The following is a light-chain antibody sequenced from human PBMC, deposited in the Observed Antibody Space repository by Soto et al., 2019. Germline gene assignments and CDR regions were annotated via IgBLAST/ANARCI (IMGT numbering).Light chain of an antibody. Sequence: SVLTQPPSVSEAPRQRVTISCSGSSSNIGKNAVNWYQRVPGKAPKLLIYYDDLLPSGVSDRFSGSKSGTSASLAISGLQSEDEAEYFCAAWDDNLNGWVFGGGTKLTVL. CDR3: AAWDDNLNGWV. CDR2: YDD. J-gene: IGLJ3*02. CDR1: SSNIGKNA. V-gene: IGLV1-36*01.